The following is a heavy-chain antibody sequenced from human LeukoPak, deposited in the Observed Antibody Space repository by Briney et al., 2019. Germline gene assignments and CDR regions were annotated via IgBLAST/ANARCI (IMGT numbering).Heavy chain of an antibody. CDR1: GFTVSSNY. Sequence: GGSLRLSCAASGFTVSSNYMTWVRQVPGRGLEWVSVIYSGGTTYYADSVKGRFTISRDNSKHTLYLQMNSLRAEDTALYYCARGHSGDPAFDIWGQGTMVTVSS. D-gene: IGHD4-17*01. J-gene: IGHJ3*02. V-gene: IGHV3-53*01. CDR3: ARGHSGDPAFDI. CDR2: IYSGGTT.